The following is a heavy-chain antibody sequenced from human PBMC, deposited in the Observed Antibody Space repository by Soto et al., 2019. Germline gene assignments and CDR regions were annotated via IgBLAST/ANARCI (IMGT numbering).Heavy chain of an antibody. Sequence: QVQLVQSGAEVKKPGSSVKVSCKASGGTFSSYAISWVRQAPGQGLEWMGGIIPIFGTANYAQKFQGRVTITADESTSTAYMELSSLRSEDTAVYYCARSGRVPVAIVGYYYYYYGMDVWGQGTTVTVSS. J-gene: IGHJ6*02. CDR3: ARSGRVPVAIVGYYYYYYGMDV. CDR1: GGTFSSYA. V-gene: IGHV1-69*01. CDR2: IIPIFGTA. D-gene: IGHD2-2*02.